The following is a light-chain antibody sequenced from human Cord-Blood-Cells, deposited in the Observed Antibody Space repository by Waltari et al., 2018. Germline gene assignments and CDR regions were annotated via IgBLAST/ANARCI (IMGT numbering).Light chain of an antibody. Sequence: DIVMTQSPDSLAVSLGERATINCKSRQSVLYSSNNKNYLAWYQQKPGQHPKLLIYWASTRGSGVPDRFSGSGSATDFTLTISSLQAEDVAVYYCQQYYSTPWTFGQGTKVEIK. CDR1: QSVLYSSNNKNY. J-gene: IGKJ1*01. CDR2: WAS. V-gene: IGKV4-1*01. CDR3: QQYYSTPWT.